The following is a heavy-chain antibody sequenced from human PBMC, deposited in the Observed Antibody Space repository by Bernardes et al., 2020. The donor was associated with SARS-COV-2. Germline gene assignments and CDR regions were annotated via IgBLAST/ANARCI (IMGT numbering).Heavy chain of an antibody. D-gene: IGHD6-13*01. CDR1: GFNFGGYW. J-gene: IGHJ2*01. Sequence: GGSLRLSCTGSGFNFGGYWMHWVRQAPGKGLMWVSRVRNDGTTTDYADSVKGRFTVSRDNAKNTLYLQMNSLRAEDTAVYYCASEAAADPDWYFDLWGRGTLVTVSP. CDR3: ASEAAADPDWYFDL. V-gene: IGHV3-74*01. CDR2: VRNDGTTT.